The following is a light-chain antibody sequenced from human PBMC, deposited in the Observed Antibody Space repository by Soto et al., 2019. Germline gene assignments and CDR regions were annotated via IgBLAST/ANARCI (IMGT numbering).Light chain of an antibody. CDR3: QQYNSFSWT. CDR2: DAS. V-gene: IGKV1-5*01. CDR1: QSISTW. Sequence: DIQMSQSASTLSASVGYSFTITCGASQSISTWLAWYQQKPGKAPKLLIYDASSLEGGVPSRFRGSGSGTEFTLTISGLQPDDFETYYCQQYNSFSWTFGQGTKVDIK. J-gene: IGKJ1*01.